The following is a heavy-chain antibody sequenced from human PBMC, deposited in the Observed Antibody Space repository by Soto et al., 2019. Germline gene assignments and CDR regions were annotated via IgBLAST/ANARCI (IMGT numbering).Heavy chain of an antibody. CDR3: ATRITVFGLLIPPFDP. CDR2: IYYSGST. Sequence: SETLSLTCTVSDGSISSYYWSWIRQPPGKGLEWIGYIYYSGSTNYNPSLKSRVTISVDTSKNQFSLRLSSVTAADTAIYYCATRITVFGLLIPPFDPWGQGTQVTVSS. D-gene: IGHD3-3*01. V-gene: IGHV4-59*03. CDR1: DGSISSYY. J-gene: IGHJ5*02.